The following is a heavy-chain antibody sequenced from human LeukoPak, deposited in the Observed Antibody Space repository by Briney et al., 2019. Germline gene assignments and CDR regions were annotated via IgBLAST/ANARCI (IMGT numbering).Heavy chain of an antibody. CDR3: ASYHYDMLTGYYTNVDY. V-gene: IGHV4-34*01. Sequence: SETLSLTCAVYGGPFSGYYWSWIRQPPGKGLEWIGEISHSGSTKYNPSLKSRVTISVDTSKNQFSLKLSSVTAADTAVYYCASYHYDMLTGYYTNVDYWGQGTLVTVSS. J-gene: IGHJ4*02. D-gene: IGHD3-9*01. CDR2: ISHSGST. CDR1: GGPFSGYY.